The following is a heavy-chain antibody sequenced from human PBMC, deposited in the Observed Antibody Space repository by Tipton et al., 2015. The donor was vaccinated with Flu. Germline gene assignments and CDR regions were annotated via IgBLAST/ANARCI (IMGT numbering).Heavy chain of an antibody. CDR3: ARALEYSSSSPYYYYGMDV. CDR2: IIPIFGTA. J-gene: IGHJ6*02. Sequence: QMQLVQSGAEVKKPGSSVKVSCKASGGTFSSYAISWVRQAPGQGLEWMGGIIPIFGTANYAQKFQGRVTITADESTSTAYMELSSLRSEDTAVYYCARALEYSSSSPYYYYGMDVWGQGTTVTVSS. V-gene: IGHV1-69*01. CDR1: GGTFSSYA. D-gene: IGHD6-6*01.